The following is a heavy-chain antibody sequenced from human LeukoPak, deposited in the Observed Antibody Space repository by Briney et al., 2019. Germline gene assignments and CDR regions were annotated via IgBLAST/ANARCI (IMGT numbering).Heavy chain of an antibody. CDR2: IYHSGST. CDR1: GYSISSGYY. J-gene: IGHJ4*02. V-gene: IGHV4-38-2*02. Sequence: PSETLSLTCTVSGYSISSGYYWGWIRQPPGKGLEWIGSIYHSGSTYYNPSLKSRVTISVDTSKNQFSLKLSSVTAADTAVYYCARDKTRYGLFDYWGQGTLVTVSS. CDR3: ARDKTRYGLFDY. D-gene: IGHD5-18*01.